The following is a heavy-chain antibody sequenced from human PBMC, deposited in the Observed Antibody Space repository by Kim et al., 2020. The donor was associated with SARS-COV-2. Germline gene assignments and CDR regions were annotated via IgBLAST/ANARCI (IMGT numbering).Heavy chain of an antibody. CDR3: ARDSTLVTPWGIYYYGMDV. J-gene: IGHJ6*02. Sequence: GGSLRLSCAASGFTFSSYSMNWVRQAPGKGLEWVSYISSSSSTIFYADSVKGRFTISRDNAKNSLYLQMNSLRDEDTAVYYCARDSTLVTPWGIYYYGMDVWGQGTTVTVSS. CDR2: ISSSSSTI. CDR1: GFTFSSYS. D-gene: IGHD6-13*01. V-gene: IGHV3-48*02.